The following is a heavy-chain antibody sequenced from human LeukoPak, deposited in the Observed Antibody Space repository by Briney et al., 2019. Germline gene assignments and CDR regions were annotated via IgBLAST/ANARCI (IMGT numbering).Heavy chain of an antibody. CDR2: IDPRGTST. J-gene: IGHJ5*02. CDR1: GYSFTSHY. D-gene: IGHD4-23*01. V-gene: IGHV1-46*01. CDR3: ARDNSIHERGWWFDP. Sequence: ASVKVSCKASGYSFTSHYMHWVRQAPGQGLEWMGLIDPRGTSTIYAEKFQGRIIMTRDMSTTTDYMELSSLKSDDTAVYYCARDNSIHERGWWFDPWGQGTLVTVSS.